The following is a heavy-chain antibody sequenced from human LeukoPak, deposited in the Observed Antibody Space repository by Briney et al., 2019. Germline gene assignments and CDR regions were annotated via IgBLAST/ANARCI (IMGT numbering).Heavy chain of an antibody. CDR2: IYYSGST. V-gene: IGHV4-59*01. J-gene: IGHJ4*02. CDR3: ARDLGYYDFWSGYFGD. CDR1: GGSISSYY. Sequence: SETLSLTCTVSGGSISSYYWSWIRQPPGKGLEWIGYIYYSGSTNYNPSLKSRVTISVDTSKDQFSLKLSSVTAADTAVYYCARDLGYYDFWSGYFGDWGQGTLVTVSS. D-gene: IGHD3-3*01.